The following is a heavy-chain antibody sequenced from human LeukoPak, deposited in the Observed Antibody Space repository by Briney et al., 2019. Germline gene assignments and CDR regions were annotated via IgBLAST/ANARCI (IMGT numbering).Heavy chain of an antibody. CDR1: GYIFTGYY. V-gene: IGHV1-2*02. D-gene: IGHD5-12*01. CDR2: SNPTSGST. Sequence: ASVKVSCKASGYIFTGYYLHWVRQAPGQGLEWMGWSNPTSGSTNYARKFQGRVTMTRDTSISTAYMELSRLRSDDTAVYYCARGPGGGYDWLGYWGQGTLVTVSS. CDR3: ARGPGGGYDWLGY. J-gene: IGHJ4*02.